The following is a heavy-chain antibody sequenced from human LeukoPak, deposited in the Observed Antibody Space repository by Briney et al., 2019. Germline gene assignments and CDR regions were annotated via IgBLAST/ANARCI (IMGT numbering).Heavy chain of an antibody. V-gene: IGHV1-69*04. D-gene: IGHD3-22*01. J-gene: IGHJ4*02. CDR2: IIPILGIA. CDR1: GGTFSSYA. CDR3: ARPSTQTYYYDSSGYYLDRSFDY. Sequence: SVKVSCKASGGTFSSYAISWVRQAPGQGLEWMGRIIPILGIANYAQKFQGRVTITADKSTSTAYMELSRLRSDDTAVYYCARPSTQTYYYDSSGYYLDRSFDYWGQGTLVTVSS.